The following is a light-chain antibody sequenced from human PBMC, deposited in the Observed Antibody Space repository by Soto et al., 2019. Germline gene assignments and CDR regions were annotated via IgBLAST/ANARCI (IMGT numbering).Light chain of an antibody. CDR1: SSDVGNYNY. V-gene: IGLV2-8*01. CDR3: LSYAGSKTLV. CDR2: EVS. J-gene: IGLJ2*01. Sequence: QSALTQPPSASGSPGQSVTISCTGTSSDVGNYNYVSWYQQYPGKAPKLIIYEVSKRPSGVPDRFSGSKSGSTASLTVSGLQAEDEADYYCLSYAGSKTLVFGGGTQLTVL.